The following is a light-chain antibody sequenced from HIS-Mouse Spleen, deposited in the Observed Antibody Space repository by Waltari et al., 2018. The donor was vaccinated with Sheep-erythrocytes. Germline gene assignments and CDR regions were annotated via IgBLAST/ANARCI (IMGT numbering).Light chain of an antibody. CDR2: DAS. J-gene: IGKJ4*02. CDR3: QQRSSWLT. Sequence: EIVLTQSPATLSLSPGERATLSCRASQGVSSYLAWYQQKPGQAPRPLIYDASNRATGIPARFKGSGSGTDFALTISGLEPEDFAVYYCQQRSSWLTFGGGTKVEIK. V-gene: IGKV3-11*01. CDR1: QGVSSY.